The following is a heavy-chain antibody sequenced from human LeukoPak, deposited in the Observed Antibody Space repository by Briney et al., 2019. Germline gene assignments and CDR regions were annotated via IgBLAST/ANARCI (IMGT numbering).Heavy chain of an antibody. CDR1: GGSFSGCY. V-gene: IGHV4-34*01. CDR3: ARRDPAGVGATSWFDP. Sequence: SETLSLTCAVYGGSFSGCYWSWIRQPPGKGLEWIGEINHSGSTYYNPSLKSRVTISVDTSKNQFSLKLSSVTAADTAVYYCARRDPAGVGATSWFDPWGQGTLVTVSS. J-gene: IGHJ5*02. CDR2: INHSGST. D-gene: IGHD1-26*01.